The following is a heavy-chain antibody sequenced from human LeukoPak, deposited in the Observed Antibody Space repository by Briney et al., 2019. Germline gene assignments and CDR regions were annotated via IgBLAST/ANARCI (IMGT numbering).Heavy chain of an antibody. D-gene: IGHD1-26*01. V-gene: IGHV1-46*01. Sequence: ASVKVSCKASGYTFTGYYMHWVRQAPGQGLEWMGLINPSGSSTSYAQKFQGRLSLTRDMSTSTDYMELSSLRSEDTAVYYCARDNSVGDTAWWFDPWGQGTLVTVSS. CDR2: INPSGSST. CDR3: ARDNSVGDTAWWFDP. CDR1: GYTFTGYY. J-gene: IGHJ5*02.